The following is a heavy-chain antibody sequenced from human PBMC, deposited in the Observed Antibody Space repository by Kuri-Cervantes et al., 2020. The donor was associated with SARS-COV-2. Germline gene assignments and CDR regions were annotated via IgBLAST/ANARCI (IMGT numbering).Heavy chain of an antibody. D-gene: IGHD3-22*01. J-gene: IGHJ3*02. Sequence: GESLKISCAASGFTFSSYAMHWVRQAPGKGLEWVSAISGSGGSTYYADSVKGRFTISRDNSKNTLYLQMNSLRAEDTAVYYCASSPKWLFDAFDIWGQGTMVTVSS. V-gene: IGHV3-23*01. CDR3: ASSPKWLFDAFDI. CDR1: GFTFSSYA. CDR2: ISGSGGST.